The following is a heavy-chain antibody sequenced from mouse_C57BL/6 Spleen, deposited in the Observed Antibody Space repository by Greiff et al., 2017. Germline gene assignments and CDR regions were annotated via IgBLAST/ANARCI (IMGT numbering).Heavy chain of an antibody. V-gene: IGHV5-17*01. CDR3: ARDSRWYFDV. J-gene: IGHJ1*03. Sequence: EVKLVESGGGLVKPGGSLKLSCAASGFTFSDYGMHWVRQAPEKGLEWVAYISSGSSTIYYADTVKGRFTISRDNAKNTLFLQMTSLRSEDTAMYYCARDSRWYFDVWGTGTTVTVSS. D-gene: IGHD2-12*01. CDR1: GFTFSDYG. CDR2: ISSGSSTI.